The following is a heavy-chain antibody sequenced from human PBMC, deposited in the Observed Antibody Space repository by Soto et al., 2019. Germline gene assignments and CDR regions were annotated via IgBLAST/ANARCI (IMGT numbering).Heavy chain of an antibody. J-gene: IGHJ6*02. CDR3: AKDIYGVDGAPPYGMDV. CDR2: ISGSGGST. V-gene: IGHV3-23*01. D-gene: IGHD4-17*01. Sequence: GGSLRLSCAASGFTFSSYAMSWVRQAPGKGLEWVSAISGSGGSTYYADSVKGRFTISRDNSKNTLYLQMNSLGAEDTAVYYCAKDIYGVDGAPPYGMDVWGQGTTVTVSS. CDR1: GFTFSSYA.